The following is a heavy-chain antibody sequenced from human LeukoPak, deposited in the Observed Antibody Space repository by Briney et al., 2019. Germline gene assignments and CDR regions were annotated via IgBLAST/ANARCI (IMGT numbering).Heavy chain of an antibody. CDR1: GGSFSGYY. D-gene: IGHD2-15*01. CDR3: ARVGSCSGGSCYYRLFDY. V-gene: IGHV4-31*11. Sequence: SETLSLTCAVYGGSFSGYYWSWIRQHPGKGLEWIGYIYYSGSTYYNPSLKSRVSISVDTSKNQFSLKLSSVTAADTAVYYCARVGSCSGGSCYYRLFDYWGQGTLVTVSS. CDR2: IYYSGST. J-gene: IGHJ4*02.